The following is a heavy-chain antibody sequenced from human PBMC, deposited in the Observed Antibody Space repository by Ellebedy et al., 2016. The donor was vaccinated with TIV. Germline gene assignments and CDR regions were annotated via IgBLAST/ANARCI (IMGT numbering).Heavy chain of an antibody. CDR1: GGSINSRGYS. CDR3: ATEIPVAARIEF. Sequence: MPSETLSLICSVSGGSINSRGYSWDWIRQPPGKGLEWIGSISDSGSTFYNPSLKSRVRISVETSKNQFSLKLRSVTAADTAVYYCATEIPVAARIEFWGQGALVTVSS. V-gene: IGHV4-39*02. CDR2: ISDSGST. D-gene: IGHD6-19*01. J-gene: IGHJ4*02.